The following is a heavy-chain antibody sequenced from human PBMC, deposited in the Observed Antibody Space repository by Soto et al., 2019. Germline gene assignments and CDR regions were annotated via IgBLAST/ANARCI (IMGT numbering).Heavy chain of an antibody. CDR2: IYYSGTT. CDR3: ARYSSNWFQTEGMDV. Sequence: SETLSLTCTVSGASVSSATHYWNWIRQPPGKPLEWIGYIYYSGTTNYNPSLRSRVTISLDRSNDQFSLKLSSVTAADTAVYYCARYSSNWFQTEGMDVWGQGTTVTVSS. V-gene: IGHV4-61*01. CDR1: GASVSSATHY. D-gene: IGHD6-13*01. J-gene: IGHJ6*02.